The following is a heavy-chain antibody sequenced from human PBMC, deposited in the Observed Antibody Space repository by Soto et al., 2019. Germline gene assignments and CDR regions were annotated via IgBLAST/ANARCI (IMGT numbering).Heavy chain of an antibody. D-gene: IGHD3-3*01. V-gene: IGHV4-61*01. CDR3: ARVPLGDFWSGYSPGWFDP. J-gene: IGHJ5*02. CDR2: IYYSGST. CDR1: GGSVSSGSYY. Sequence: SETLSLTCTVSGGSVSSGSYYWSWIRQPPGKGLEWIGYIYYSGSTNYNPSLKSRVTISVDTSKNQFSLKLSSVTAADTAVYYCARVPLGDFWSGYSPGWFDPWGQGTLVTVSS.